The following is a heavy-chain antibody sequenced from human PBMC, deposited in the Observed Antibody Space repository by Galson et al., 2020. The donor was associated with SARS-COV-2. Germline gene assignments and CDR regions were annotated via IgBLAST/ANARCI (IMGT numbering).Heavy chain of an antibody. D-gene: IGHD5-18*01. Sequence: ASETLSLTCTVSGGSISSGGYYWSWIRRHPGKGLEWIGYIYYSGSTYYNPSLKSRVTISVDTSKNQFSLKLSSVTAADTAVYYCAREARGYSYGRANDYWGQGTLVTVSS. J-gene: IGHJ4*02. CDR2: IYYSGST. V-gene: IGHV4-31*03. CDR1: GGSISSGGYY. CDR3: AREARGYSYGRANDY.